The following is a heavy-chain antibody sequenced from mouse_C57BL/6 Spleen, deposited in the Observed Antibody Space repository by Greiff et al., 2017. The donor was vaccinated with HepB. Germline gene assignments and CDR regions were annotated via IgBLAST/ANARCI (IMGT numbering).Heavy chain of an antibody. CDR2: IRLKSDNYAT. J-gene: IGHJ1*03. CDR3: TSGANWYFDV. CDR1: GFTFSNYW. Sequence: EVQLMESGGGLVQPGGSMKLSCVASGFTFSNYWMNWVRQSPEKGLEWVAQIRLKSDNYATHYAESVKGRFTISRDDSKSSVYLQMNNLRAEDTGIYYCTSGANWYFDVWGTGTTVTVSS. V-gene: IGHV6-3*01. D-gene: IGHD3-1*01.